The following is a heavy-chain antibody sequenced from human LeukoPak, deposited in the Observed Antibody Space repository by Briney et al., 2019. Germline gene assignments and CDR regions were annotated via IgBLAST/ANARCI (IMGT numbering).Heavy chain of an antibody. CDR3: ASRPAANFF. J-gene: IGHJ4*02. Sequence: PGGSLRLSCEASGFTFRTYTMNWVRQAPGEGLEWVASISGGSNFIYYADSVKGRFNISRDNAQNSLYLQMNSLRAEDTAVYYCASRPAANFFWGQGTLVTVSS. CDR1: GFTFRTYT. V-gene: IGHV3-21*01. D-gene: IGHD2-2*01. CDR2: ISGGSNFI.